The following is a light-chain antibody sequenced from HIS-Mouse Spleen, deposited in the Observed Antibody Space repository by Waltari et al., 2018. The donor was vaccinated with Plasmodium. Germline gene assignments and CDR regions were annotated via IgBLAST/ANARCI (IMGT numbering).Light chain of an antibody. Sequence: EIVLTQSPATLSLSPGERATLSCRASPSVSSYLAWYQQKPGQAPRLLIYDASNRATGIPARFSGSESGTDVTLTISSLEPEDFADYHRQQRSNWPPRTFGGGNKVEIK. V-gene: IGKV3-11*01. CDR2: DAS. CDR1: PSVSSY. CDR3: QQRSNWPPRT. J-gene: IGKJ4*01.